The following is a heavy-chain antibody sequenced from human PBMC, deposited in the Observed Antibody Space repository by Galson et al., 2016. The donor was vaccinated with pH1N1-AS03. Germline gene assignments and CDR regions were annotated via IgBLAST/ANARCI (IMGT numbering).Heavy chain of an antibody. J-gene: IGHJ5*02. CDR1: GFTFSTYW. CDR3: ARHPVPELFWSGFPTNWFDP. D-gene: IGHD3-3*01. CDR2: IYNSGST. V-gene: IGHV4-39*01. Sequence: LRLSCAASGFTFSTYWMHWVRQAPGKGLEWIGTIYNSGSTYYNPSLKSRVTISVDTSKDQFSLRLTSVTAADTAVYYCARHPVPELFWSGFPTNWFDPWGQGIRVTVSS.